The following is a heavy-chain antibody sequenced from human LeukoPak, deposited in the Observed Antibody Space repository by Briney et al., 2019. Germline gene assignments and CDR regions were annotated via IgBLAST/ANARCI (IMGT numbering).Heavy chain of an antibody. CDR2: ISYDGSNK. CDR3: ARDGDRDYDFWSGYYHYFDY. Sequence: GGSLRLSCAASGFTFSSYAMHWVRQAPGKGLEWVAVISYDGSNKYYADSVKGRFTISRDDSKNTLYLQMNSLRAEDTAVYYCARDGDRDYDFWSGYYHYFDYWGQGTLVTVSS. D-gene: IGHD3-3*01. CDR1: GFTFSSYA. V-gene: IGHV3-30*01. J-gene: IGHJ4*02.